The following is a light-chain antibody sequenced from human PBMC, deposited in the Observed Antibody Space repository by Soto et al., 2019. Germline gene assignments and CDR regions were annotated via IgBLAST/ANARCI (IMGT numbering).Light chain of an antibody. CDR3: QQHSNPHT. Sequence: EIVLTQSPGTLSLSPGERATPSCRASQSVSSSYLAWYQHKPGQAPRLLFYGASTRATGIPDRFSGSGSGTDFTLTISSLEPEDFAVYYCQQHSNPHTFGQGTRLEIK. V-gene: IGKV3D-20*02. CDR1: QSVSSSY. CDR2: GAS. J-gene: IGKJ5*01.